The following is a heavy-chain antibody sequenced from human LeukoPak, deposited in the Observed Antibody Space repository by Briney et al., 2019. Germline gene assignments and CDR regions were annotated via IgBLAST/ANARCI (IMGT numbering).Heavy chain of an antibody. CDR3: TRGAGWLIDY. CDR2: FYNSGRS. D-gene: IGHD3-16*01. J-gene: IGHJ4*02. Sequence: NPSETLSLTCTVSDDSISDYYRGWIRQPPGKGLEWIGYFYNSGRSTYNPSLKSRVTLSADTSKNHFSLKLNSVTTADTAVYYCTRGAGWLIDYWGQGILVTVSS. CDR1: DDSISDYY. V-gene: IGHV4-59*01.